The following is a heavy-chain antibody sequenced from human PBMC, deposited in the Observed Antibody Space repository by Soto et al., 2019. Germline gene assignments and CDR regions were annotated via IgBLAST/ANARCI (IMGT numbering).Heavy chain of an antibody. CDR3: AKDLYSNYGDAFDI. Sequence: EVQLVESGGGLVQPGRSLRLSCAASGFTFDDYAMHWVRQAPGKGLEWVSGISWNSDNIVYADSVKGRFTISRDNAKNSLYLQMNSLRAEDTALYYYAKDLYSNYGDAFDIWGQGTMVTVSS. V-gene: IGHV3-9*01. J-gene: IGHJ3*02. D-gene: IGHD4-4*01. CDR1: GFTFDDYA. CDR2: ISWNSDNI.